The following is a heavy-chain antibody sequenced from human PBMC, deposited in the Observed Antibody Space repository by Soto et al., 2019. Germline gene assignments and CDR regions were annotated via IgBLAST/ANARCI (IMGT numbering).Heavy chain of an antibody. J-gene: IGHJ6*02. CDR2: INPNSGGT. Sequence: GASVKVSCKASGYTFTGYYMHWVRQAPGQGLEWMGWINPNSGGTNYAQKFQGWVTMTRDTSISTAYMELSRLRSDDTAVYYCARDTPPKRYCTNGVCYRPGYYYYGMDVWGQGTTVTVSS. CDR1: GYTFTGYY. D-gene: IGHD2-8*01. CDR3: ARDTPPKRYCTNGVCYRPGYYYYGMDV. V-gene: IGHV1-2*04.